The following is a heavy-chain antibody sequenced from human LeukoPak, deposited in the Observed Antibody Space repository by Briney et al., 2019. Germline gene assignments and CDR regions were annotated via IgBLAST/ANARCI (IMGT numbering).Heavy chain of an antibody. CDR1: GGSISSGSYY. D-gene: IGHD2/OR15-2a*01. J-gene: IGHJ3*02. V-gene: IGHV4-61*01. CDR3: ATEYLGGDAFDI. CDR2: IYYSGST. Sequence: PSETLSLTCTVSGGSISSGSYYWSWIRQPPGKGLEWIGYIYYSGSTNYNPSLKSRVTISVDTSKNQFSLKLSSVTAADTAVYYCATEYLGGDAFDIWGQGTMVTVSP.